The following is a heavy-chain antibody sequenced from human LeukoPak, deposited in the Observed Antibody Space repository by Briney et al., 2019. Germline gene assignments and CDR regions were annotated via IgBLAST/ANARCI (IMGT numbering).Heavy chain of an antibody. Sequence: SETLSLTCAVYGGSFSGYYWSWIRQPPGKGLEWNGEINHSGSTNYNPSLTSRVTISVDTSKNEFSLKVSSVTAADTAVYYCARTQDGYNDFDYWGQGTLVTVSS. D-gene: IGHD5-12*01. CDR3: ARTQDGYNDFDY. V-gene: IGHV4-34*01. CDR1: GGSFSGYY. J-gene: IGHJ4*02. CDR2: INHSGST.